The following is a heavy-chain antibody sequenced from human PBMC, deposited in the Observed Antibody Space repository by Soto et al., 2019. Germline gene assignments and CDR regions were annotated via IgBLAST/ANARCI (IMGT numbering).Heavy chain of an antibody. J-gene: IGHJ4*02. V-gene: IGHV4-59*01. CDR2: IYYSGST. CDR3: ATDHPHSYGVYYFDY. D-gene: IGHD5-18*01. Sequence: SETLSLTCTVSGGSISSYYWSWIRQPPGKGLEWIGYIYYSGSTHYNPSLQSRVTISIDTSKNQVSLKVNSVTAADTAVYYCATDHPHSYGVYYFDYWGQGTPVTVSS. CDR1: GGSISSYY.